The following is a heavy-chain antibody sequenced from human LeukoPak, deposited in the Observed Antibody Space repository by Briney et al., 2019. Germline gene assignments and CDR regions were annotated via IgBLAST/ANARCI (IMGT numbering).Heavy chain of an antibody. Sequence: GGALRLSCAAYGFTFSSYSMNWVRQAPGKGLEWVSSISSSSSYIYYADSVKSRFTISRDNAKNSLYLQMNSLRAEDTAVYYCARAGDTAMADYWGQGTLVTVSS. CDR2: ISSSSSYI. CDR1: GFTFSSYS. V-gene: IGHV3-21*01. CDR3: ARAGDTAMADY. D-gene: IGHD5-18*01. J-gene: IGHJ4*02.